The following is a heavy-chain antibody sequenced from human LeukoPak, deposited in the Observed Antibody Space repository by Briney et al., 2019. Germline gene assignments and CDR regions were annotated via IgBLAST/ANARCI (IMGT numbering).Heavy chain of an antibody. CDR3: ATSSSSWYYFDY. Sequence: ASVKVSCKASGYTFTSYGTSWVRKAPGQGLEWMGWISAYNGNTNYAQKLQGRVTMTTDTSTSTAYMELRSLRSDDTAVYYCATSSSSWYYFDYWGQGTLVTVSS. CDR2: ISAYNGNT. J-gene: IGHJ4*02. CDR1: GYTFTSYG. V-gene: IGHV1-18*04. D-gene: IGHD6-13*01.